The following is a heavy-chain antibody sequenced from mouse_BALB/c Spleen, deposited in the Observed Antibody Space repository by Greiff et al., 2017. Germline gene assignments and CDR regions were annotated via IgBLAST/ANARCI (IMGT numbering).Heavy chain of an antibody. D-gene: IGHD2-12*01. CDR1: GFTFSDYY. CDR2: ISDGGSYT. J-gene: IGHJ3*01. Sequence: EVQVVESGGGLVQPGGSRKLSCAASGFTFSDYYMYWVRQTPEKRLEWVATISDGGSYTYYPDSVKGRFTISRDNAKNNLYLQMSSLKSEDTAMYYCAREGSYYRGWFAYWGQGTLVTVSA. CDR3: AREGSYYRGWFAY. V-gene: IGHV5-4*02.